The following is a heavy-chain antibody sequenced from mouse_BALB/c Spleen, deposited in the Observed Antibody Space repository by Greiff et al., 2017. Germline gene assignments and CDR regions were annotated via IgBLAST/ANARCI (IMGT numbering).Heavy chain of an antibody. D-gene: IGHD2-1*01. V-gene: IGHV14-3*02. CDR1: GFNIKDTY. Sequence: EVQLQQSGAELVKPGASVQLSCTASGFNIKDTYMHWVKQRPEQGLEWIGRIDPANGNTKYDPKFQGKATITADTSSNTAYLQLSSLTSEDTAVYYCAPIYYGNYESAMDYWGQGTSVTVSS. CDR2: IDPANGNT. CDR3: APIYYGNYESAMDY. J-gene: IGHJ4*01.